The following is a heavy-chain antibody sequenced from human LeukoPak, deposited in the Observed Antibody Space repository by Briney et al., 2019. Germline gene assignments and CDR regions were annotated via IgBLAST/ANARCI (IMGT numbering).Heavy chain of an antibody. CDR3: ARVSKSGSGWYANFDY. CDR2: ISAYNGNT. J-gene: IGHJ4*02. CDR1: GGTFSSYA. Sequence: ASVKVPCKASGGTFSSYAISWVRQAPGQGLEWMGWISAYNGNTNYAQKLQGRVTMTTDTSTSTAYMELRSLRSDDTAVYYCARVSKSGSGWYANFDYWGQGTLVTVSS. D-gene: IGHD6-19*01. V-gene: IGHV1-18*01.